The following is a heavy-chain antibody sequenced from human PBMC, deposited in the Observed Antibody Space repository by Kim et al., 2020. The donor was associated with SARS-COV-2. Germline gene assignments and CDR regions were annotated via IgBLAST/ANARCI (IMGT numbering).Heavy chain of an antibody. J-gene: IGHJ4*02. Sequence: SVKVSCKASGGTFSSYAISWVRQAPGQGLEWMGRIIPILGIANYTQKFQGRVTITADKSTSTAYMELSSLRSEDTAVYYCASSSSWGDYWGQGTLVTVSS. CDR1: GGTFSSYA. D-gene: IGHD6-13*01. V-gene: IGHV1-69*04. CDR3: ASSSSWGDY. CDR2: IIPILGIA.